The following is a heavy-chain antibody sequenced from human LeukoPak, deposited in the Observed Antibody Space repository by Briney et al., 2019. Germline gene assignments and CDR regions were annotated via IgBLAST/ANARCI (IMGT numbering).Heavy chain of an antibody. CDR2: ISAYNGNT. D-gene: IGHD3-22*01. Sequence: ASVKVSCKASGYSFTSYGISWVRQATGQGLEWMGWISAYNGNTNYAQKLQGRVTMTTDTSTSTAYMELRSLRSDDTAVYYCARVPLTAYYYDSSGYYKYYFDYWGQGTLVTVSS. V-gene: IGHV1-18*01. CDR1: GYSFTSYG. CDR3: ARVPLTAYYYDSSGYYKYYFDY. J-gene: IGHJ4*02.